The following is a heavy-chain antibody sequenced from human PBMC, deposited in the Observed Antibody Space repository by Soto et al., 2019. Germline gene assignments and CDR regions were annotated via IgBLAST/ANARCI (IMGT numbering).Heavy chain of an antibody. CDR2: IYYSGST. Sequence: QLQLQESGPGLVKPSETLSLTCTVSGGSISSSRYYWGWIRQPPGKGLEWIGSIYYSGSTYYNPSLKRRVTISVDTSKNQFSLKLSSVTAADTAVYYCAKSWYSSGWYQGYWGQGTLVTVSS. D-gene: IGHD6-19*01. V-gene: IGHV4-39*01. J-gene: IGHJ4*02. CDR3: AKSWYSSGWYQGY. CDR1: GGSISSSRYY.